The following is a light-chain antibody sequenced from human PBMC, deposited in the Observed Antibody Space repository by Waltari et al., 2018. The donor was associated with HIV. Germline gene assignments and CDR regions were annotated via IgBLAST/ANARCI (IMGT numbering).Light chain of an antibody. Sequence: QSALTQPASMSGSPGQSITISCSGTSSDVGSYNLVSWYQQQPGKVPKLIIYEVTKRPSDVSNRFSASKSGDTASLTISGLQPEDEADYYCCSYAGVDTPVVFGGGTKLTVL. CDR2: EVT. V-gene: IGLV2-23*02. CDR3: CSYAGVDTPVV. J-gene: IGLJ2*01. CDR1: SSDVGSYNL.